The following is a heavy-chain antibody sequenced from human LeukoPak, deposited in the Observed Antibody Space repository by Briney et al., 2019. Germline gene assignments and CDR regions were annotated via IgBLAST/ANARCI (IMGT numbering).Heavy chain of an antibody. CDR1: GFTFSSYG. J-gene: IGHJ6*02. V-gene: IGHV3-30*02. CDR3: AKDEWVAAAGTALTWYYYGMDV. Sequence: GGSLRLSCAASGFTFSSYGMHWVRQAPGKGLEWVAFIRYDGSNKYYADSVKGRFTISRDNSKNTLYLQMDSLRAEDTAVYYCAKDEWVAAAGTALTWYYYGMDVWGQGTTVTVSS. D-gene: IGHD6-13*01. CDR2: IRYDGSNK.